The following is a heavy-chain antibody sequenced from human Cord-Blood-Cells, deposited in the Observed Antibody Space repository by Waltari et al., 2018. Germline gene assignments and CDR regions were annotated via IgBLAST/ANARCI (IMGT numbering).Heavy chain of an antibody. CDR1: GGTFSRYA. J-gene: IGHJ3*02. CDR3: ARLNRGSYYAFDI. CDR2: IIPILGIA. V-gene: IGHV1-69*04. D-gene: IGHD1-26*01. Sequence: QVQLVQSGAEVKKPGSSVKVSCKASGGTFSRYAIRWVRQAPGQGLEWMGGIIPILGIANYAQKFQGRVTITADESTSTAYMELSSLRSEDTAVYYCARLNRGSYYAFDIWGQGTMVTVSS.